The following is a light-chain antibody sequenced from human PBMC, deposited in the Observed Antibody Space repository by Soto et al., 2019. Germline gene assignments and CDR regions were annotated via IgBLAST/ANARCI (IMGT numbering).Light chain of an antibody. J-gene: IGLJ2*01. V-gene: IGLV1-44*01. CDR3: AAWDDNLNGVV. Sequence: QSVLTQPPSASGTPGQRVTISCSGSSSNIGSNTVSWYQQLPGTAPKLLIYSNNQRPSGVPDRCSRSKSGTSASLAISGLQSEDEADYYCAAWDDNLNGVVFGGGTQLTVL. CDR1: SSNIGSNT. CDR2: SNN.